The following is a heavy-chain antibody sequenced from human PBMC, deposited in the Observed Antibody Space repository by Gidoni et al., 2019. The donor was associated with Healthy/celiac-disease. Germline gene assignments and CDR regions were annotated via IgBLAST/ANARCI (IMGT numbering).Heavy chain of an antibody. CDR1: GFTVSSHY. D-gene: IGHD5-12*01. J-gene: IGHJ4*02. Sequence: EVQLVESGGGLVQPGGSLRLSCASSGFTVSSHYMSWVRPAPGKGLEWVSVIYSGGSTYYADSVKGRFTISRDNSKNTLYLQMNSLRAEDTAVYYCARYSGYDHPTKPKYYFDYWGQGTLVTVSS. V-gene: IGHV3-66*02. CDR3: ARYSGYDHPTKPKYYFDY. CDR2: IYSGGST.